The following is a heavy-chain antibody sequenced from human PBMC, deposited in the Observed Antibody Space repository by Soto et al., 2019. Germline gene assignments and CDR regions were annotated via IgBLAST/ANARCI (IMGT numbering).Heavy chain of an antibody. V-gene: IGHV3-23*01. J-gene: IGHJ4*02. CDR3: AKVRYSSGWYDY. Sequence: PVGSLRLSCAASGFTFSSYAMSWVRQAPGKGLEWVSAISGSGGSTYYADSVKVRFTISRDNSKNTLYLQMNSLRAEDTAVYYCAKVRYSSGWYDYWGQGTLVTVSS. CDR1: GFTFSSYA. D-gene: IGHD6-19*01. CDR2: ISGSGGST.